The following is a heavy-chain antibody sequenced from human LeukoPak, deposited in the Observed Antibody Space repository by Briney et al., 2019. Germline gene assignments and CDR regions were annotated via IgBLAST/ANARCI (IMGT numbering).Heavy chain of an antibody. CDR3: ARGRTPFDY. J-gene: IGHJ4*02. Sequence: SETLSLTCTVSGGSISNYYWSWIRQPAGKGLEWIGLLYISGSTNYNPSLKSRVTMSVDTSKNQFSLKLSSVTAADTAFYYCARGRTPFDYWGQGTLVTVSS. V-gene: IGHV4-4*07. D-gene: IGHD1-1*01. CDR1: GGSISNYY. CDR2: LYISGST.